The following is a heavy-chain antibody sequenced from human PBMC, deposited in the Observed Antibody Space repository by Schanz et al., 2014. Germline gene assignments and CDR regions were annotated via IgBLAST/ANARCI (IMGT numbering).Heavy chain of an antibody. V-gene: IGHV1-46*02. Sequence: VQLLQSGPEAREPGASVKVSCKASGYTFNNYYRHWVRQAPGQRPERLGVISPSTGRTTYAPKFQDRVTITRDTSMTTVYMELSSLRSEDTAIYYCAGAGSNYVLNWFHPWGQGSLVIVSS. D-gene: IGHD3-16*01. CDR1: GYTFNNYY. J-gene: IGHJ5*02. CDR2: ISPSTGRT. CDR3: AGAGSNYVLNWFHP.